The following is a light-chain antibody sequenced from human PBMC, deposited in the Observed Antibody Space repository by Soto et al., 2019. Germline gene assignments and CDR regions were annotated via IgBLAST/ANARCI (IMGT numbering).Light chain of an antibody. Sequence: QSALTQPASVSGSPGQSITISRTGTSSDVGRFNFVSWYQQHPGKAPKLLIYEVSNRPSGVSFRFSGSKSGNTASLTISWLQAEDEDDYYCNSYRSANTLVFGGGTKLTVL. CDR2: EVS. CDR1: SSDVGRFNF. V-gene: IGLV2-14*01. CDR3: NSYRSANTLV. J-gene: IGLJ2*01.